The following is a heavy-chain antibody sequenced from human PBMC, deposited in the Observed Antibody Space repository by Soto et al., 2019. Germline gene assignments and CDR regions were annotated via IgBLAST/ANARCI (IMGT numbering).Heavy chain of an antibody. CDR1: GFTFSGSA. CDR2: IRSKANSYAT. Sequence: GGSLRLSCAASGFTFSGSAMHWVRQASGKGLEWVGRIRSKANSYATAYAASVKGRFTISRDDSKNTAYLQMNSLKTEDTAVYFCTTTSYAGDYYYYYGMDVWGQGTTVTVSS. CDR3: TTTSYAGDYYYYYGMDV. J-gene: IGHJ6*02. V-gene: IGHV3-73*01. D-gene: IGHD2-2*01.